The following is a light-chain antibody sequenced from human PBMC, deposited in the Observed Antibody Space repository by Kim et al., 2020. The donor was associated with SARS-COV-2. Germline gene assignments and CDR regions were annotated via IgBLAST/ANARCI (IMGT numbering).Light chain of an antibody. CDR1: SSDVGGYNY. V-gene: IGLV2-11*01. CDR2: DVS. Sequence: GQSVPISCTGTSSDVGGYNYVSWYQQHPGKAPNLMIYDVSKRPSGVPDRFSGSKSGNTASLTISGLQAEDEADYYCCSYAGSYTWVFGGGTKLTVL. J-gene: IGLJ3*02. CDR3: CSYAGSYTWV.